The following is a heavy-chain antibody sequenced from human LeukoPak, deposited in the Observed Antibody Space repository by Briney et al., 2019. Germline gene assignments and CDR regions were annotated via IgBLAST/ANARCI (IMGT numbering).Heavy chain of an antibody. CDR1: GGTFSSYA. CDR3: ARESGYSGYDLGFDY. V-gene: IGHV1-69*13. Sequence: GASVKVSCKASGGTFSSYAISWVRQAPGQGLEWMGGIIPIFGTANYAQKFQGRVTITADESTSTAYMELSSLRSEDTAVYYCARESGYSGYDLGFDYWSQGTLVTVSS. D-gene: IGHD5-12*01. CDR2: IIPIFGTA. J-gene: IGHJ4*02.